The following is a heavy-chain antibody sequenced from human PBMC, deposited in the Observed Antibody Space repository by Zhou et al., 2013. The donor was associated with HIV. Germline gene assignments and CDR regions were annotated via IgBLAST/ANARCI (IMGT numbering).Heavy chain of an antibody. V-gene: IGHV1-69*05. J-gene: IGHJ3*02. CDR2: IIPIFGTA. CDR3: ARAPAEDTAMGIQHAFDI. CDR1: GGTFSSYA. D-gene: IGHD5-18*01. Sequence: QVQLVQSGAEVKKPGSSVKVSCKASGGTFSSYAISWVRQAPGQGLEWMGGIIPIFGTANYAQKFQGRVTITTDESTSTAYMELSSLRSEDTAVYYCARAPAEDTAMGIQHAFDIWGQGTMVTVSS.